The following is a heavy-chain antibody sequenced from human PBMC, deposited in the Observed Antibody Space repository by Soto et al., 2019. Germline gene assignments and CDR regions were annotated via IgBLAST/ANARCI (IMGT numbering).Heavy chain of an antibody. D-gene: IGHD3-3*01. V-gene: IGHV3-23*01. J-gene: IGHJ6*02. CDR2: IGGLTDST. CDR3: AKVNTIFGVESYCYGMDV. CDR1: GFTFSSYA. Sequence: GALRLSCAASGFTFSSYAMTWVRQAPGKGLEWISTIGGLTDSTYYAESVKGRFTISRDNSRNTLYLQLNSLSAEDTAIYYCAKVNTIFGVESYCYGMDVWGQGTSVTVSS.